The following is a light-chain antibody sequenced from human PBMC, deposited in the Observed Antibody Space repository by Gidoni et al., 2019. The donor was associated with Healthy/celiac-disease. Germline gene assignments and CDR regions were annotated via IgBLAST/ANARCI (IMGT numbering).Light chain of an antibody. J-gene: IGLJ3*02. CDR2: SNH. CDR3: ASWDDSLNGWV. CDR1: SSNIGKNT. Sequence: QSVLTQPPSASGPPGQRVTLSCSGRSSNIGKNTVNWYQQLPGPAPKLLIYSNHQRPSGVPDRFSGSKSGTSASLAISGLQSEDEADYYCASWDDSLNGWVFGGGTKLTVL. V-gene: IGLV1-44*01.